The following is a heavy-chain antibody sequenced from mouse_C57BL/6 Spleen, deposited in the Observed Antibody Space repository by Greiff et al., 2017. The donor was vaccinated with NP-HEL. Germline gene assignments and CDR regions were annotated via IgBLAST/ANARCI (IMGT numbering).Heavy chain of an antibody. CDR3: TTGTTVPSLSWFAY. J-gene: IGHJ3*01. CDR2: IDPENGDT. D-gene: IGHD1-1*01. V-gene: IGHV14-4*01. CDR1: GFNIKDDY. Sequence: EVKLQESGAELVRPGASVKLSCTASGFNIKDDYMHWVKQRPEQGLEWIGWIDPENGDTEYASKFQGKATITADTSSNTAYLQLSSLTSEDTAVYYCTTGTTVPSLSWFAYWGQGTLVTVSA.